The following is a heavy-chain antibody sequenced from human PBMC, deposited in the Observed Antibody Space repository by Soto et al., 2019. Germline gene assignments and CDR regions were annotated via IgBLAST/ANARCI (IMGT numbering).Heavy chain of an antibody. V-gene: IGHV4-59*01. CDR1: GGSISSYY. CDR3: ARSLFGAANWFDP. D-gene: IGHD3-16*01. J-gene: IGHJ5*02. Sequence: SETLSLTCTVSGGSISSYYWSWIRQPPGRGLEWIGYIYNSGSINYNPSLKSRVTISLDTSKNQFSLKLSSVTAADTAVYYCARSLFGAANWFDPWGQGTLVTVSS. CDR2: IYNSGSI.